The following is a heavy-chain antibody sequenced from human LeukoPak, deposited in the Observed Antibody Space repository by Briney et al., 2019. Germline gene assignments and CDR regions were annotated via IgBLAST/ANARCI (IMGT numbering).Heavy chain of an antibody. J-gene: IGHJ4*02. CDR2: ISTDNGHT. Sequence: ASVKVSCKASGYTFISYGISWVRQAPGQGLEWVGWISTDNGHTNYAQKLQGRVTMTTDTSTSTAYMELRSLRSDDTAVYYCAASISSDYHFDYWGQGTLVTVSS. D-gene: IGHD4-11*01. V-gene: IGHV1-18*01. CDR3: AASISSDYHFDY. CDR1: GYTFISYG.